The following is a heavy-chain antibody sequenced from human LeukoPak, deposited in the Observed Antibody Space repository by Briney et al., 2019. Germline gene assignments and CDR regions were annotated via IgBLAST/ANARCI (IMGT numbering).Heavy chain of an antibody. D-gene: IGHD6-19*01. CDR2: ISSSSSYI. J-gene: IGHJ4*02. Sequence: GGSLRLSCAASGFTVSSNYMNWVRQAPGKGLEWVSSISSSSSYIYYADSVKGRFTISRDNAKNSLYLQMNSLRAEDTAVYYCARGGSGWYHDYWGQGTLVTVSS. V-gene: IGHV3-21*01. CDR1: GFTVSSNY. CDR3: ARGGSGWYHDY.